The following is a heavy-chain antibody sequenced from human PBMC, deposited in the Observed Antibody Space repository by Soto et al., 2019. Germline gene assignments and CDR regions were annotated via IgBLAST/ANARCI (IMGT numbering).Heavy chain of an antibody. J-gene: IGHJ6*02. CDR3: ASCTISSTMHYYYYGMDV. Sequence: QVQLVQSGAEVKKPGSSVKVSCKASGGTFSSYAISWVRQAPGQGLEWMGGIIPIFGTANYAQKFQGRVTINADEATSTAYMEQSSLRSEDTAVDYCASCTISSTMHYYYYGMDVWGQGTTVTVSS. D-gene: IGHD2-2*01. CDR1: GGTFSSYA. CDR2: IIPIFGTA. V-gene: IGHV1-69*01.